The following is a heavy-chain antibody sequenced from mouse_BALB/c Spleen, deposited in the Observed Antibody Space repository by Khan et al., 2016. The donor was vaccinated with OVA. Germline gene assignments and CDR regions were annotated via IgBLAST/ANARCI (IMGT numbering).Heavy chain of an antibody. CDR2: IDPENGDT. CDR3: TRSIRLYLDY. V-gene: IGHV14-1*02. J-gene: IGHJ2*01. D-gene: IGHD2-3*01. CDR1: GFNIKDYY. Sequence: VQLQQSGAELVRPGALVKLSCKGSGFNIKDYYMQWVKQRPEQGLEWIGWIDPENGDTIYDPKFQGKASITADTSSNTAYLQLSRLTSEDHAVYYCTRSIRLYLDYWGQGTTLTVSS.